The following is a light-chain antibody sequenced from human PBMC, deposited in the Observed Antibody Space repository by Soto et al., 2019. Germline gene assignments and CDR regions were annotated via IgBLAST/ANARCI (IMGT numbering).Light chain of an antibody. CDR1: SSDVGGYHY. Sequence: QSAPTQPPSASGSPGQSVTISCTGTSSDVGGYHYVSWYQQHPGKAPKLMIHEVTKRPSGVPDRFSGSKSGNTASLTVSGLQGEDEADYYCSSYAGSNNLVFGGGTKVTVL. CDR3: SSYAGSNNLV. V-gene: IGLV2-8*01. CDR2: EVT. J-gene: IGLJ2*01.